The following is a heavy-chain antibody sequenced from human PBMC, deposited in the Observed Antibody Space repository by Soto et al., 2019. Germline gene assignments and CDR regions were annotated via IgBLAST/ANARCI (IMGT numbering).Heavy chain of an antibody. D-gene: IGHD6-19*01. CDR1: GFTFSSYG. J-gene: IGHJ5*02. V-gene: IGHV3-30*18. CDR3: AKDLGSGWNRLTLFDT. CDR2: ISYDGSNK. Sequence: PGGSLRLSCAASGFTFSSYGMHWVRQAPGKGLEWVAVISYDGSNKYYADSVKGRFTISRDNSKNTLYLQMNSLRAEDTAVYYCAKDLGSGWNRLTLFDTWGQGTLVTAS.